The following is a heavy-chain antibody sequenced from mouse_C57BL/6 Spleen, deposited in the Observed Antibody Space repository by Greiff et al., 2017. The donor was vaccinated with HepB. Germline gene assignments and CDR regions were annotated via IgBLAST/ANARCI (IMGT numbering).Heavy chain of an antibody. V-gene: IGHV1-55*01. CDR2: IYPGSGST. J-gene: IGHJ4*01. Sequence: VQLQQPGAELVKPGASVNMSCKASGYTFTSYWITWVKQRPGQGLEWIGDIYPGSGSTNYNEKFKSKATLTVDTSSSTAYMQLSSLTSEDSAVYYCARSRNPYGGYAMDYWGQGTSVTVSS. CDR3: ARSRNPYGGYAMDY. D-gene: IGHD5-2*01. CDR1: GYTFTSYW.